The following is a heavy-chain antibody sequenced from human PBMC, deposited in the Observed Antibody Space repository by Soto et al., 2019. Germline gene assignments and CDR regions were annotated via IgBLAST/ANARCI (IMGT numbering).Heavy chain of an antibody. D-gene: IGHD3-22*01. J-gene: IGHJ4*02. CDR1: GFSFKSYG. CDR2: ISYDGSNK. V-gene: IGHV3-30*18. Sequence: PCGCLRLSCAACGFSFKSYGMHWLCQATGKGLEWVAVISYDGSNKYYAASVKGRFTISRDNSKNTLYLQMNSLRAEDTAVYYCAKLYCYDSSGYSFGYWGQGTLVTVPS. CDR3: AKLYCYDSSGYSFGY.